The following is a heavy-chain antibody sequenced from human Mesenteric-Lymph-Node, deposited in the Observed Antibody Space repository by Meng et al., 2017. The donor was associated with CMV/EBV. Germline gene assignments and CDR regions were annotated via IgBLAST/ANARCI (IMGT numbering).Heavy chain of an antibody. CDR3: TRGSPISPRGDY. CDR2: IRSKPYGGTT. V-gene: IGHV3-49*04. CDR1: GFTFGDYI. Sequence: GESLKISCTSSGFTFGDYILSWVRQAPGKGLEWVGFIRSKPYGGTTEYAASVKGRFTISRDDSKSVTYLQMNSLKTEDTAVYYCTRGSPISPRGDYWGQGTLVTVSS. D-gene: IGHD3-10*01. J-gene: IGHJ4*02.